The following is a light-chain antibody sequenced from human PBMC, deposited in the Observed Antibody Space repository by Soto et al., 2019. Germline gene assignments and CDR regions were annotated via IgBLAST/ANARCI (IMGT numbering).Light chain of an antibody. CDR1: ETVATN. CDR3: QQYFEWPPMT. V-gene: IGKV3-15*01. Sequence: EVVRTQSPATLSVSPGQRATLSCRASETVATNLAGYQQKPGQAPRLLISGASTRAAGISDRFRGSGSGTEFTLTISSLRSEDSAIYYCQQYFEWPPMTFGQGTKVEI. CDR2: GAS. J-gene: IGKJ1*01.